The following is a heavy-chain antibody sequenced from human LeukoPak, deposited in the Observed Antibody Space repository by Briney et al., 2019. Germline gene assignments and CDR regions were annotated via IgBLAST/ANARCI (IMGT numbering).Heavy chain of an antibody. CDR3: ATQSRNLYYYDSSGYLGYFQH. V-gene: IGHV3-23*01. J-gene: IGHJ1*01. D-gene: IGHD3-22*01. CDR2: ISGSGGST. Sequence: GGPLRLSCAASGFTFSSYAMSWVRQAPGKGLEWVSAISGSGGSTYYADSVKGRSTISRDNSKNTLYLQMNSLRAEDTAVYYCATQSRNLYYYDSSGYLGYFQHWGQGTLVTVSS. CDR1: GFTFSSYA.